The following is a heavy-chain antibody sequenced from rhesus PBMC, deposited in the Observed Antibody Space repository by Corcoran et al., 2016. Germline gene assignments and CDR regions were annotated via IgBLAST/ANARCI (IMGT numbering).Heavy chain of an antibody. D-gene: IGHD2-15*01. CDR1: GFTFSDYY. CDR2: ISRASSYI. Sequence: EVQLVESGGGLVQPGGSLRLSCAASGFTFSDYYMSWVRQAPGQGLEWVSSISRASSYIYYADSVKGRVTISRDNAKNSLSLQMNSLKTEDTAVYYCTSCVGPEYFEFWGQGALVTVSS. CDR3: TSCVGPEYFEF. V-gene: IGHV3S16*01. J-gene: IGHJ1*01.